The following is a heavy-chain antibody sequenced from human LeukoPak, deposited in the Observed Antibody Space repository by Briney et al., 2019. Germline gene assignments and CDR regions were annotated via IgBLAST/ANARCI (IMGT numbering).Heavy chain of an antibody. V-gene: IGHV4-59*01. Sequence: TSETLSRTCTVSGGSISSYYWSWIRQPPGKGLEWIGYIYYSGSTNYNPSLKSRVTISVDTSKNQFSLKLSSVTAADTAVYYCARSGPGAMALYYFDYWGQGTLVTVSS. CDR1: GGSISSYY. CDR2: IYYSGST. CDR3: ARSGPGAMALYYFDY. D-gene: IGHD1-26*01. J-gene: IGHJ4*02.